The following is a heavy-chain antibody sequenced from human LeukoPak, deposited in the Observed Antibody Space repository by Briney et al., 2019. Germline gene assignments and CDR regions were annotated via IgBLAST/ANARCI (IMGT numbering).Heavy chain of an antibody. CDR3: ARAQYSSSSYYYMDV. D-gene: IGHD6-6*01. CDR2: ISYDGSNK. CDR1: GFTFSSYA. V-gene: IGHV3-30*04. J-gene: IGHJ6*03. Sequence: PGGSLRLSCAASGFTFSSYAMHWVRQAPGKGLEWVAVISYDGSNKYYADSEKGRFTISRDNSKNTLYLQMNSLRAEDTAVYYCARAQYSSSSYYYMDVWGKGTTVTVSS.